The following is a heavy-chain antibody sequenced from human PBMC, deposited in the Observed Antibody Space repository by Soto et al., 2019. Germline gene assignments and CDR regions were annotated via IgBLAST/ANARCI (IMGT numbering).Heavy chain of an antibody. D-gene: IGHD3-9*01. CDR3: ARDPDILTGGGVGYGMDV. J-gene: IGHJ6*02. CDR1: GFTFSSYW. Sequence: EVQLVESGGGLVQPGGSLRLSCAASGFTFSSYWMHWVRQAPGKGLVWVSRINSDGSSTSYADSVKGRFTISRDNAKNTLYLQMNSLRAEDTAVYYCARDPDILTGGGVGYGMDVWGQGTTVTVSS. CDR2: INSDGSST. V-gene: IGHV3-74*01.